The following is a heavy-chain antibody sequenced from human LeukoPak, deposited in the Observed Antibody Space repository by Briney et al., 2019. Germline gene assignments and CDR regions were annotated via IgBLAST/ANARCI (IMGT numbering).Heavy chain of an antibody. D-gene: IGHD2-21*02. CDR1: GGSISSSNYY. CDR2: IYYGGST. J-gene: IGHJ3*02. V-gene: IGHV4-39*07. CDR3: AGAYCGGDCYSGRTFDI. Sequence: PSETLPLTCTVSGGSISSSNYYWDWIRQPPGKGLEWIGNIYYGGSTYYNPSLKSRVTISIDTSKNQFSLRLSSVTAADAAVYYCAGAYCGGDCYSGRTFDIWGQGTMVTVSS.